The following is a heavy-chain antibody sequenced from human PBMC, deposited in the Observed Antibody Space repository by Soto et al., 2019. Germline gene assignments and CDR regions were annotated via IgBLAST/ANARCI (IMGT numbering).Heavy chain of an antibody. CDR2: ISFDGRKK. CDR1: GFTFSTYA. Sequence: QVQLVESGGGVVHPGRSLRLSCVASGFTFSTYAMHWVRQAPGKGLAWVAVISFDGRKKFYADSVKVRFTISRDNSKNTVFLQMNSLRTADTGVDYCARVLPVLPSSMPGWFEYWGQGARVTVSS. J-gene: IGHJ4*02. CDR3: ARVLPVLPSSMPGWFEY. V-gene: IGHV3-30*04. D-gene: IGHD2-2*01.